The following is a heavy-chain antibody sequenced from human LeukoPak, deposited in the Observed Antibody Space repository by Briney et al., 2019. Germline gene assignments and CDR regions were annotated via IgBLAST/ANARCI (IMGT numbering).Heavy chain of an antibody. CDR1: GFTFSGCW. Sequence: AGGSLRLSCAVAGFTFSGCWMSWSRQAAGKGREWVASINSDGSEGYYADVVKGRFTISRDNAKNSLYLQINSLRAEDTAVYYCARSSYSSASSVWGQGTMVTVSS. CDR2: INSDGSEG. CDR3: ARSSYSSASSV. D-gene: IGHD6-6*01. V-gene: IGHV3-7*03. J-gene: IGHJ3*01.